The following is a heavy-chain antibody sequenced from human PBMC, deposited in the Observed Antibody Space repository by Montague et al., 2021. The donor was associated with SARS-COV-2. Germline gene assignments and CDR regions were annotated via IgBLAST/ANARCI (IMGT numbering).Heavy chain of an antibody. V-gene: IGHV4-59*01. CDR1: GASMRSYY. CDR2: TNYSGST. D-gene: IGHD2-21*01. J-gene: IGHJ4*02. Sequence: SETLSLTCTVSGASMRSYYWTWVRQSPGKGLEWIGYTNYSGSTXXAPSXXXRLTMTVDMSTNQVSLTLMSVTAADSAVYYCARGEGVIGGITHFDYWGQGFLVIVSS. CDR3: ARGEGVIGGITHFDY.